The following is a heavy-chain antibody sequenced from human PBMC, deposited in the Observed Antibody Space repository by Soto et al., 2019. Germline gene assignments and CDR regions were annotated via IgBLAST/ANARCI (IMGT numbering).Heavy chain of an antibody. CDR3: AKDKPPNIDMLTGYDSGFDY. J-gene: IGHJ4*02. Sequence: QVQLEESGGGVVQPGRSLRLSCAASGFIFSNYAMHWVRQAPGKGLEWVALILFDGRNEYYADSVKGRFIISRDNSKNTLYLHMNILRPEDTAVYYCAKDKPPNIDMLTGYDSGFDYWGPGTMVTVSS. CDR1: GFIFSNYA. CDR2: ILFDGRNE. D-gene: IGHD3-9*01. V-gene: IGHV3-30*18.